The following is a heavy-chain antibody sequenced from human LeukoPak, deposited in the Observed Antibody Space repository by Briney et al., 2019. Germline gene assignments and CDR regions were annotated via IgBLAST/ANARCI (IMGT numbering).Heavy chain of an antibody. D-gene: IGHD3-3*02. CDR3: TRGISKSRDAFDL. V-gene: IGHV3-13*01. CDR2: VDSAGDT. J-gene: IGHJ3*01. CDR1: GFAFSDYD. Sequence: GGSLRLSCAASGFAFSDYDIHWVRQPAGKGLEWVSVVDSAGDTYYPGSVKGRFTVSRDNAKNSVFLQLNGLTAGDTAVYYCTRGISKSRDAFDLWGQGAMVTVSS.